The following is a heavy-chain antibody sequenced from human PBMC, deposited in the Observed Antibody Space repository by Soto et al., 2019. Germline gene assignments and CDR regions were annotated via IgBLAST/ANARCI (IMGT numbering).Heavy chain of an antibody. J-gene: IGHJ4*02. D-gene: IGHD3-9*01. Sequence: GGSLRLSCAASGFTFSSYSMNWVRQAPGKGLEWVSYISSSSSTIYYADSVKGRFTISRDNAKNSLYLQMNSLRDEETAVYYCARELLTGGKTYYDILTGYYNGVGYWGQGTLVTVSS. CDR2: ISSSSSTI. CDR1: GFTFSSYS. CDR3: ARELLTGGKTYYDILTGYYNGVGY. V-gene: IGHV3-48*02.